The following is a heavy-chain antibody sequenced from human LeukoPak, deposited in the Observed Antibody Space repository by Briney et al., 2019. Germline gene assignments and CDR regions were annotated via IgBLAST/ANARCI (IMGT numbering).Heavy chain of an antibody. CDR2: INAGNGNT. CDR1: GYTFTSYA. J-gene: IGHJ4*02. CDR3: AREGVGVGATGLDY. Sequence: ASVKVSCKASGYTFTSYAMHWVRQAPGQRLEWMGWINAGNGNTKYSQKFQGRVTITRDTSASTAYMELSSLRSEDTAVYYCAREGVGVGATGLDYWGQGTLVTVSS. V-gene: IGHV1-3*01. D-gene: IGHD1-26*01.